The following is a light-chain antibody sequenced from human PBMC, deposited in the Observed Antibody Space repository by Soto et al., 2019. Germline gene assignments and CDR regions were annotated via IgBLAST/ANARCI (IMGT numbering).Light chain of an antibody. CDR3: QLSSNWPPLFS. J-gene: IGKJ3*01. CDR2: DTS. Sequence: EIVLTQSPVTLSLAPGERATLSCRASQSVSSSLGWYKQKPGQAPRLLIYDTSNRATGIPARFSGSGSGTDFTLTISSLEPEDFAIYYCQLSSNWPPLFSFGPGTKVDIK. V-gene: IGKV3-11*01. CDR1: QSVSSS.